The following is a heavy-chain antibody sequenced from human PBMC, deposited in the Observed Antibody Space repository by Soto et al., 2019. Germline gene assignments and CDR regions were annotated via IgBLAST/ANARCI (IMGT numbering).Heavy chain of an antibody. V-gene: IGHV3-30-3*01. J-gene: IGHJ6*02. CDR3: ARGTDTAYSPSYYYYYGMDV. CDR1: GVTFSSYA. D-gene: IGHD5-18*01. CDR2: ISYDGSNK. Sequence: XGSLRLSCAASGVTFSSYAMHRVRQAPGKGLDWVAVISYDGSNKYYADSVKGRFTISRDNSKNTLYLQMNSLRAEDTAVYYCARGTDTAYSPSYYYYYGMDVWGQGTTVTVSS.